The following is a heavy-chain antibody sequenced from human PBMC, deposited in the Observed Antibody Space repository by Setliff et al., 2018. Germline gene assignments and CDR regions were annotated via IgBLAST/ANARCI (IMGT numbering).Heavy chain of an antibody. V-gene: IGHV3-33*08. CDR3: AGDPPRSDWRLDS. CDR2: IFYDGSEK. CDR1: GFTFSTYA. Sequence: QTGGSLRLSCAASGFTFSTYAMHWVRQAQGKGLGWVGYIFYDGSEKYYADSVMGPFTISRDNSKNTVYLEMNNLRADDTAVYYCAGDPPRSDWRLDSWGQGTLVTVSS. J-gene: IGHJ4*02. D-gene: IGHD1-26*01.